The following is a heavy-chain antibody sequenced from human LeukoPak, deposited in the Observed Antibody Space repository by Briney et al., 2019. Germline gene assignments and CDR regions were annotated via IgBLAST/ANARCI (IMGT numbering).Heavy chain of an antibody. J-gene: IGHJ3*02. CDR1: GGSISSSSYY. CDR3: ARNKTYYDFWSGRFGGDAFDI. CDR2: IYYSGST. D-gene: IGHD3-3*01. Sequence: SETLSLTCTVSGGSISSSSYYWGWIRQPPGKGLEWIGSIYYSGSTYYNPPLKSRVTISVDTSKNQFSLKLSSVTAADTDVYYCARNKTYYDFWSGRFGGDAFDIWGQGTMVTVSS. V-gene: IGHV4-39*07.